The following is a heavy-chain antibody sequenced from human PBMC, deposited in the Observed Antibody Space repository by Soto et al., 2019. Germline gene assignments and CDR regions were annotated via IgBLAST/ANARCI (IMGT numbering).Heavy chain of an antibody. CDR3: ARDRLRIGTFEI. J-gene: IGHJ3*02. CDR2: ISSSGGTI. D-gene: IGHD4-17*01. Sequence: QVQLVESGGGLVKPGGSLRLSCAASGFTFSDYYMNWIRQAPGKGLEWVAYISSSGGTIFYADSVKGRFTSSRDNAKNSLYLQMNSLRAEDTAVYFCARDRLRIGTFEIWGQGTMVTVSS. V-gene: IGHV3-11*01. CDR1: GFTFSDYY.